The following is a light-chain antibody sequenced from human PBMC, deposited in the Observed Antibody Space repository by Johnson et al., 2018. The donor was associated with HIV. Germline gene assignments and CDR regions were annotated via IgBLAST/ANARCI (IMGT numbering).Light chain of an antibody. CDR1: SSNIGNNR. V-gene: IGLV1-51*01. CDR3: GTWDSSLSVYV. CDR2: DNN. J-gene: IGLJ1*01. Sequence: QSVLTQPPSVSAAPGQKVTISCSGSSSNIGNNRVSWYQQLPGTAPKLLIYDNNRRPSGIPDRFSGSKSGTSATLVITGLQTGDEAGYYCGTWDSSLSVYVFGTGTKVTVL.